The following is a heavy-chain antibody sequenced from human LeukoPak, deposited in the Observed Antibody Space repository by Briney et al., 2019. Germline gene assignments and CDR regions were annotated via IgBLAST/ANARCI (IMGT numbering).Heavy chain of an antibody. CDR3: ARGGYYGSGNDFRFDP. V-gene: IGHV4-39*07. CDR1: VGSISSGSYY. Sequence: SETLSLTCTVSVGSISSGSYYWSSIRQPPGKGLGFIGSVYHGGNTYYKASLKSRVTISLDTSKNQFSLRLSSVTAADTAVYYCARGGYYGSGNDFRFDPWGQGTLVTASS. J-gene: IGHJ5*02. D-gene: IGHD3-10*01. CDR2: VYHGGNT.